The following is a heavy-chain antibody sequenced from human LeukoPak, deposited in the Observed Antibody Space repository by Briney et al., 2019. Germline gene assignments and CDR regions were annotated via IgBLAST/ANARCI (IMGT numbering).Heavy chain of an antibody. Sequence: GGSLRLSCAASGFTFRDYGVHWVRQTPGKGLGWVAVISYDGGKKYYADSVKGRFTISRDNSKNTVDLQMNSLRAEDTAVYYCALSSGWPFDYWGQGTLVTVSS. CDR3: ALSSGWPFDY. V-gene: IGHV3-30*03. CDR2: ISYDGGKK. J-gene: IGHJ4*02. D-gene: IGHD6-19*01. CDR1: GFTFRDYG.